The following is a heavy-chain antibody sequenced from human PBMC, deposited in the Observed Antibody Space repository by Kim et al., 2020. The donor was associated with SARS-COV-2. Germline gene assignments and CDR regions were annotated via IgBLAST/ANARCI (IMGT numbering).Heavy chain of an antibody. V-gene: IGHV4-39*01. Sequence: SETLSLTCTVSGGSISSSSYYWGWIRQPPGKGLEWIGTIYYSGSTYNNASLKSRVTISVDTSKNQFSLKLSSVTATDTAVYYCALVNRVGANAFDIWGQGTMVIVSS. CDR1: GGSISSSSYY. J-gene: IGHJ3*02. D-gene: IGHD1-26*01. CDR2: IYYSGST. CDR3: ALVNRVGANAFDI.